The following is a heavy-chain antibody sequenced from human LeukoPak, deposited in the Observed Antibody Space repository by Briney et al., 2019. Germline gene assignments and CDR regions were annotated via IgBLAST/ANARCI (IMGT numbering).Heavy chain of an antibody. J-gene: IGHJ2*01. CDR2: IYRSGSA. CDR1: NYSISSNYY. CDR3: ARTAVRWYSDF. D-gene: IGHD6-19*01. V-gene: IGHV4-38-2*01. Sequence: SETLYLTCAVSNYSISSNYYWGWIRQPPGKGLEWIGCIYRSGSAYYNPPLKSRVTISVDTSKNQFSLKLISVTAADTAVYYCARTAVRWYSDFWGRGSLVTLSS.